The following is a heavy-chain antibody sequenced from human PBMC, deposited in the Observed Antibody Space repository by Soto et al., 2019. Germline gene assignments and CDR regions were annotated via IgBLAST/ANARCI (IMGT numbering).Heavy chain of an antibody. CDR1: GFTFSSYW. CDR2: IKQDGSEK. CDR3: ASEAYDFWNGYYLYYYGMDV. V-gene: IGHV3-7*03. J-gene: IGHJ6*02. Sequence: GGSLTLSCAASGFTFSSYWMSWVRQAPGQGLEWVANIKQDGSEKYYVDSVKDRFTISTDNAKNSLYLQMNSPRAADTAVYYCASEAYDFWNGYYLYYYGMDVWGQGTTVTVSS. D-gene: IGHD3-3*01.